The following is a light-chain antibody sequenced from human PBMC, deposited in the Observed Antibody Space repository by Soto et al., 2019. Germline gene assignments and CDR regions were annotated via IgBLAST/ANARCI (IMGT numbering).Light chain of an antibody. CDR2: GAS. CDR1: QSVNSN. V-gene: IGKV3-15*01. Sequence: EIVMTQSPATLSVSPGERATLSCRASQSVNSNLAWYQQKAGQAPRLLIYGASTRETGIPARFSGSGSGTEFTLTISSLQSEDFAVYYCQQYNNWPRTFGQGTKVDIK. CDR3: QQYNNWPRT. J-gene: IGKJ1*01.